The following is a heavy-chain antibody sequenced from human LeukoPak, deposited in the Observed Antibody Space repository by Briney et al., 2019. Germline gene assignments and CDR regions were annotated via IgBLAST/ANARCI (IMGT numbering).Heavy chain of an antibody. CDR1: GFTFSSYG. CDR2: IWYDGSNK. V-gene: IGHV3-33*06. J-gene: IGHJ6*03. D-gene: IGHD3-3*01. Sequence: PGRSLRLSCAASGFTFSSYGMHWVRQAPGKGLEWVAVIWYDGSNKYYADSVKGRFTISRDNSKNTLYLQMNSLRAEDTAVYYCAKEKRGRYEFWSGYSLYYYYYMDVWGKGTTVTDSS. CDR3: AKEKRGRYEFWSGYSLYYYYYMDV.